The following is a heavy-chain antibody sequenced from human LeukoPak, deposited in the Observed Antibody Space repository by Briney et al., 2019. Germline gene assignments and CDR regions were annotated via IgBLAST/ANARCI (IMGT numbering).Heavy chain of an antibody. V-gene: IGHV4-59*01. CDR1: GGSISSNY. CDR3: ARNLQGRYYYYFCMDV. Sequence: SETLSLTCTVSGGSISSNYWSWIRQPPGKGLEWVGYIYYSGSTNYNPSLKSRVTISVDTSKNQFSLKVSSVTAADTAVYYCARNLQGRYYYYFCMDVWGKGTTVTVSS. CDR2: IYYSGST. D-gene: IGHD4-11*01. J-gene: IGHJ6*03.